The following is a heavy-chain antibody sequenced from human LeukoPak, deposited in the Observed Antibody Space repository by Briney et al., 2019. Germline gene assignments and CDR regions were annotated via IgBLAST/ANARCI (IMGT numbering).Heavy chain of an antibody. CDR2: IYDSGST. CDR1: GGSISSGGYS. Sequence: PSQTLSLTCAVSGGSISSGGYSWSWIRQPPGKGLEWIGFIYDSGSTYYNPSLKSRVTISVATSKTQFSLKLSSVTAAETAVYYCARVGFSTAAGLNDAFDICGQGAMVTVSS. J-gene: IGHJ3*02. CDR3: ARVGFSTAAGLNDAFDI. V-gene: IGHV4-30-4*07. D-gene: IGHD6-13*01.